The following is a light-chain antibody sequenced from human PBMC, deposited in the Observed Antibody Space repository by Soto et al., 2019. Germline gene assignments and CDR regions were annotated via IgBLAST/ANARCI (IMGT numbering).Light chain of an antibody. CDR3: PQLVTQGT. J-gene: IGKJ1*01. CDR2: GAS. Sequence: EIVLTQSPGTLSLSPGERATLSCRASQSVSNNYLAWYQQKPGQAPRLLIYGASNRATGIPDRFSGSVAGTDFPLPISRLEPEDFEGYFGPQLVTQGTFGKGPR. V-gene: IGKV3-20*01. CDR1: QSVSNNY.